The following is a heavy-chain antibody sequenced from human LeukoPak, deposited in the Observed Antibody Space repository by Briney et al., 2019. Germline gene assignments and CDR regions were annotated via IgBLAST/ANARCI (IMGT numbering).Heavy chain of an antibody. J-gene: IGHJ4*02. V-gene: IGHV4-4*07. D-gene: IGHD6-13*01. CDR1: GGPISSYY. Sequence: SETLSLTCTVSGGPISSYYWSWIRQPAGKGLEWIARIYTSGSTNYHPSLKSRVTISVDTSQNQFFLQLSTVTVADTAVYCCASIAEADFGFDYWGQGTLVAVSS. CDR3: ASIAEADFGFDY. CDR2: IYTSGST.